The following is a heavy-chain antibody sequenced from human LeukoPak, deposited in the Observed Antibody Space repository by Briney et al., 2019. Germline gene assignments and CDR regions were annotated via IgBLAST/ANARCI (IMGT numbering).Heavy chain of an antibody. CDR2: INSDGSST. CDR1: GFTFSSYW. V-gene: IGHV3-74*01. Sequence: PGGSLRLSCAASGFTFSSYWMHWVRQAPGKGLVWVSRINSDGSSTSYADSVKGRFTISRDNAKNTLYLQMNSLRAEDTAVYYCARAVCDYVRGSYRYPFDYWGQGTLVTVSS. J-gene: IGHJ4*02. D-gene: IGHD3-16*02. CDR3: ARAVCDYVRGSYRYPFDY.